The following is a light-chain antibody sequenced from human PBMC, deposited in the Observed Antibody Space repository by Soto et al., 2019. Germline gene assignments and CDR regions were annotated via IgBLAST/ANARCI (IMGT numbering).Light chain of an antibody. CDR1: TSSIGTNY. Sequence: QSVLTQPPSASETPGQTVTISCSGTTSSIGTNYVYWYQQLPGTAPKLLIYENDQRPSGVPDRFSGSKSGTSASLVISGLRSEDEADYYCASWDESIYSEVFGGGTKLTVL. V-gene: IGLV1-47*01. CDR3: ASWDESIYSEV. CDR2: END. J-gene: IGLJ2*01.